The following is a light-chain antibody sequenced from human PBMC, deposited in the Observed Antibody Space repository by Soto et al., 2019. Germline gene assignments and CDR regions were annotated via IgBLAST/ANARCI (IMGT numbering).Light chain of an antibody. Sequence: DIQLTQSPSFLSPSIGESVTITCRASQVISTSLAWYQVKPGKAPKLLIYAASTLESGVPSRFSATVSGTEFSLKITSLQPEDFETYYYPQLFDSPMTFGQGTRLEIK. J-gene: IGKJ5*01. V-gene: IGKV1-9*01. CDR3: PQLFDSPMT. CDR2: AAS. CDR1: QVISTS.